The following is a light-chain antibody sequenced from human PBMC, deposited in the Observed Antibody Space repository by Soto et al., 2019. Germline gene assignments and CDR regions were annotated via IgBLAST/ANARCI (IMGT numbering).Light chain of an antibody. CDR2: LGS. Sequence: DIVMTQSPLSLPVTPGEPASISCRSSQSILHSNGYNYLDWYLQKPGQSPQLLIYLGSNRASGVPDMFSGSGSGTDFTLKISRVEAEDVAVYYCMQALQTPRAFGPGTKVDIK. CDR3: MQALQTPRA. CDR1: QSILHSNGYNY. J-gene: IGKJ3*01. V-gene: IGKV2-28*01.